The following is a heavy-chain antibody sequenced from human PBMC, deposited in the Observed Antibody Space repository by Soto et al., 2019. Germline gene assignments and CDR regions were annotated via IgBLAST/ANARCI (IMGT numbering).Heavy chain of an antibody. Sequence: QEQLQESGPGLVKPSETLSLTCTVSGGSISSYYWSWIRQPPGKGLEWIGYIYYSGRTNYNPYLKSRVTISVDTSKNQFSLKLSSVTAADTAVYYCARGYCSSTICYISDNWFDPWGQGTLVTVSS. CDR2: IYYSGRT. D-gene: IGHD2-2*02. J-gene: IGHJ5*02. V-gene: IGHV4-59*01. CDR1: GGSISSYY. CDR3: ARGYCSSTICYISDNWFDP.